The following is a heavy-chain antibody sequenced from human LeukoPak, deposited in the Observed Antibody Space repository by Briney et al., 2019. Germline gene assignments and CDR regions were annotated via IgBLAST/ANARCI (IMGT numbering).Heavy chain of an antibody. D-gene: IGHD6-13*01. J-gene: IGHJ4*02. CDR1: GGTFSSYA. V-gene: IGHV1-69*13. CDR2: IIPIFGTA. CDR3: ARDSGIAAAGTTSFDY. Sequence: SVKVSCKASGGTFSSYAISWVRQAPGQGLEWMGGIIPIFGTANYAQKFQGRVTITADESTSTAYMELSSLRSEDTAVYYCARDSGIAAAGTTSFDYWGQGTLVTVSS.